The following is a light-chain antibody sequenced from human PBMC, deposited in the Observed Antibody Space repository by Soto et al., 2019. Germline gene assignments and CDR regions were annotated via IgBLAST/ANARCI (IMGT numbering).Light chain of an antibody. J-gene: IGLJ1*01. V-gene: IGLV2-14*01. CDR1: SSDIGSYNY. Sequence: QSVLTQPASVSGSPGQSIAISCSGTSSDIGSYNYVSWYQQHPGKVPKLMIYDVSNRPSGVSNRFSGPKSGNTAFLTISGLQAEDEADYYCSSYTIISTYVFGTGTKLTVL. CDR2: DVS. CDR3: SSYTIISTYV.